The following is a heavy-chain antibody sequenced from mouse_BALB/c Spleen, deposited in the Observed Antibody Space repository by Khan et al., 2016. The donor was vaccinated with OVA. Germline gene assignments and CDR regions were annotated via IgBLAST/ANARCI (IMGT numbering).Heavy chain of an antibody. CDR3: ARGKYYGYYFDY. D-gene: IGHD1-1*01. CDR2: ISYSGVT. Sequence: VQLKQSGPGLVKPSQSLSLTCTVTGYSITSGYAWNWIRQFPGNKLEWMGYISYSGVTSYTPSLKSRISITRDTSKNQFFLQLNSVTTEDTATYYCARGKYYGYYFDYWGRGTTLTVSS. J-gene: IGHJ2*01. V-gene: IGHV3-2*02. CDR1: GYSITSGYA.